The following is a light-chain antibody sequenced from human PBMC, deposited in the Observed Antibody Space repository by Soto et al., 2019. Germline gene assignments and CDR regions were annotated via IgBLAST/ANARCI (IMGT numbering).Light chain of an antibody. Sequence: DNQMTQSPSTLSASVVDRVTIPCRAIPSISSLLAWYQQKPGKAPKLLIYDASSLESGVPSRFSGSGSGTEFTLTISSLQPDDFATYYCQQSNSYWYTFGQGIKLEIK. J-gene: IGKJ2*01. CDR2: DAS. V-gene: IGKV1-5*01. CDR1: PSISSL. CDR3: QQSNSYWYT.